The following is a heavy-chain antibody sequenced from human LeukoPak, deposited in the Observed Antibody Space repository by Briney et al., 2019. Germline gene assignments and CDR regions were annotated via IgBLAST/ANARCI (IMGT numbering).Heavy chain of an antibody. J-gene: IGHJ3*02. CDR3: AREYSSSSGRVFDI. CDR1: GFTFTTYT. Sequence: GGSLRLSCAASGFTFTTYTMNWVRQTPGKGLEWVSFISSSSSAIYYADSVKGRFTISRDNAKNSLFLQMNSLRAEDTAVYYCAREYSSSSGRVFDIWGQGTMVTVSS. CDR2: ISSSSSAI. V-gene: IGHV3-48*01. D-gene: IGHD6-6*01.